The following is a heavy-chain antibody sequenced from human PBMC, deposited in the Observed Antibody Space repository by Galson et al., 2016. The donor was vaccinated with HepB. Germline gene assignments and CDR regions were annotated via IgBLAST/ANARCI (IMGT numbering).Heavy chain of an antibody. V-gene: IGHV3-15*07. J-gene: IGHJ5*02. CDR1: GFSFSHAW. CDR2: IKSKTDGGTT. Sequence: SLRLSCAASGFSFSHAWMHWVRQAPGKGLEWVGRIKSKTDGGTTDYAAPVKGRFAISRDTSKDTLYLQMNRLKTEDKGVYYCTIAASYDFWSGYYMLDPWGQGTLVTVSS. D-gene: IGHD3-3*01. CDR3: TIAASYDFWSGYYMLDP.